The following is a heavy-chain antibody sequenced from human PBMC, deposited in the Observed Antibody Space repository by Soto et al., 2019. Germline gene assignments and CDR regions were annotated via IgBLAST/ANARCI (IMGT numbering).Heavy chain of an antibody. CDR1: SGSISSSNW. CDR3: ARVRVRSDSSSSMGRYYMYV. Sequence: QVQLQESGPGLVKPSGTLSLTCAVSSGSISSSNWWSWVRQPPGKGLEWIGEISHSGSTNYNPSLKSRVTISVDKSMNQFSLKLSSVTAADTAVYYCARVRVRSDSSSSMGRYYMYVWGKGTTVTVSS. CDR2: ISHSGST. V-gene: IGHV4-4*02. D-gene: IGHD6-6*01. J-gene: IGHJ6*03.